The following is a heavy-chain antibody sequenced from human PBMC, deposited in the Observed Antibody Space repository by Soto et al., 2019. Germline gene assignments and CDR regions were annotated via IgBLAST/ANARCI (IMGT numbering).Heavy chain of an antibody. Sequence: SETLSLTCTVSVGSISSSSYYWGWIRQPPGKGLEWIGSIYYSWSTYYNPSLKSRVTISVDTSKNQFSLKMSAVTAADTAVYYCARHVGSSSHGSAYYYYHGMDVWGQGNTVT. CDR2: IYYSWST. D-gene: IGHD6-6*01. V-gene: IGHV4-39*01. CDR1: VGSISSSSYY. J-gene: IGHJ6*02. CDR3: ARHVGSSSHGSAYYYYHGMDV.